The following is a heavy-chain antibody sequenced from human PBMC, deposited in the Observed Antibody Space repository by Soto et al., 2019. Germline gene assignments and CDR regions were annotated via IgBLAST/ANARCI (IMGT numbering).Heavy chain of an antibody. Sequence: QVQLQESGPGLVKPSETLSLTCTVSGGSVSSGSYYWSWIRQPPGKGLEWIGYIYYSGSTNYNPPLKSRVTISVDTSNNQFSLKLSSVTAADTAVYYCASGRVATINAYYYYYGMDVWGQGTTVTVSS. V-gene: IGHV4-61*01. J-gene: IGHJ6*02. CDR2: IYYSGST. D-gene: IGHD5-12*01. CDR1: GGSVSSGSYY. CDR3: ASGRVATINAYYYYYGMDV.